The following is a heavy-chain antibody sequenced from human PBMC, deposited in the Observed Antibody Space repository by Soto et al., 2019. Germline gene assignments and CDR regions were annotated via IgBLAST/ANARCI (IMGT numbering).Heavy chain of an antibody. CDR3: ASGYYDSSGYPIYGMDV. CDR1: GFTVSSSY. J-gene: IGHJ6*02. Sequence: PGGSLRLSCAASGFTVSSSYMSWVRQAPGKGLEWVSVIYSGGSTYYADSVKGRFTISRDNSKNTLYLQMNSLRAEDTAVYYCASGYYDSSGYPIYGMDVWGQGTTVTVSS. D-gene: IGHD3-22*01. V-gene: IGHV3-53*01. CDR2: IYSGGST.